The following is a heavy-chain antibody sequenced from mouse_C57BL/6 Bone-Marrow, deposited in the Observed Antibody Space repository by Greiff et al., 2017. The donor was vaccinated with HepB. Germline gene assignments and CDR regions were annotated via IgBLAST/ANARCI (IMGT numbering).Heavy chain of an antibody. J-gene: IGHJ2*01. D-gene: IGHD2-1*01. CDR3: AGYGGNLFDY. CDR2: IRNKANGYTT. V-gene: IGHV7-3*01. Sequence: EVKLMESGGGLVQPGGSLSLSCAASGFTFTDYYMSWVRQPPGKALEWLGFIRNKANGYTTEYSASVKGRFTISRDNSQSFLYLQMNALRAEDSATYYCAGYGGNLFDYWGQGTTLTVSS. CDR1: GFTFTDYY.